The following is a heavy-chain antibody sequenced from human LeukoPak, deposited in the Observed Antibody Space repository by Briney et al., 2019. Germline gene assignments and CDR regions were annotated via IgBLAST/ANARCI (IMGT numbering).Heavy chain of an antibody. CDR2: LYYTGNT. J-gene: IGHJ3*01. CDR1: GGSISSSSYY. D-gene: IGHD6-13*01. CDR3: ARISSSNWYNERGAFDV. V-gene: IGHV4-39*01. Sequence: PSETLSLTCTVSGGSISSSSYYWGWIRQPPGKGLEWIGSLYYTGNTYYNPSLKSRVTISVDTSKNQFSLRLSSVTAADTAVYYCARISSSNWYNERGAFDVWGQGTMVTVSS.